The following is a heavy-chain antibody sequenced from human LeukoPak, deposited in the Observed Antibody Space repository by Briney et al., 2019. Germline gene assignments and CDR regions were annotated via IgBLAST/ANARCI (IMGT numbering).Heavy chain of an antibody. V-gene: IGHV2-70*01. CDR3: ARIRGYDYVWGSYRSYYFDY. D-gene: IGHD3-16*02. Sequence: SGPALVKPTQTLTLTCIFSGFSLSTRGMCVSWIRQPPGKALEWLAHIEWDDDKYYSTSLKTRLTISKDTSKNQVVLIMTNMDPVDTATYYCARIRGYDYVWGSYRSYYFDYWGQGTLVTVSS. CDR1: GFSLSTRGMC. J-gene: IGHJ4*02. CDR2: IEWDDDK.